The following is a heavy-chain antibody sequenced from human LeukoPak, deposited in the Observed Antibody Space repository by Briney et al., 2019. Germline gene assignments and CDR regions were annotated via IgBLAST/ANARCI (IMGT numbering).Heavy chain of an antibody. CDR2: INPNSGGT. J-gene: IGHJ6*03. Sequence: GASVKVSCKASGYTFTGYYMHWVRQAPGQGLEWMGWINPNSGGTNYAQKFQGRVTMTRDTSISTAYMELSRLRSDDTAVYYCARADYDILTGPINYYCMDVWGKGTTVTVSS. D-gene: IGHD3-9*01. V-gene: IGHV1-2*02. CDR1: GYTFTGYY. CDR3: ARADYDILTGPINYYCMDV.